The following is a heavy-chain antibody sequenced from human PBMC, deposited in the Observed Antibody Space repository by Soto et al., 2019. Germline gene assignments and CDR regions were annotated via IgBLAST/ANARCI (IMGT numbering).Heavy chain of an antibody. J-gene: IGHJ5*02. Sequence: QVQLVQSGVEVKKPGASVQVSCRASGNTFNSHFMHWVRQAPGQGLEWMGMINPDGTTVTFAQKFQGRVAMSRDTFTSTVFLDLGSLTSGDTGVYYCARTSLGGAPPLDLWGQGTLVSVSS. CDR3: ARTSLGGAPPLDL. V-gene: IGHV1-46*02. CDR1: GNTFNSHF. D-gene: IGHD1-26*01. CDR2: INPDGTTV.